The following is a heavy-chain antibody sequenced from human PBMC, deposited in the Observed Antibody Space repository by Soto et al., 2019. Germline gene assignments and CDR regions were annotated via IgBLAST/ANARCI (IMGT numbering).Heavy chain of an antibody. CDR1: GFTFSSYG. V-gene: IGHV3-30*18. CDR2: ISYDGSNK. CDR3: AKGYCSGGSCYFPWFDP. D-gene: IGHD2-15*01. Sequence: SLRLSCAASGFTFSSYGMHWVRQAPGKGLEWVAVISYDGSNKYYADSVKGRFTISRDNSKNTLYLQMNSLRAEDTAVYYCAKGYCSGGSCYFPWFDPWGQGTLVTVS. J-gene: IGHJ5*02.